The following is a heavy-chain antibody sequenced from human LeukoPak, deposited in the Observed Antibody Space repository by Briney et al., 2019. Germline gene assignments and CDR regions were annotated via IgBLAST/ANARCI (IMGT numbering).Heavy chain of an antibody. D-gene: IGHD3-22*01. CDR3: ARELMGLTMIVVVNPIDY. Sequence: PGGSLRLSCAASGFTFNTYEMNWVRQAPGKGLEWVSYISSGGSSIYYADSVKGRFTISRDNAKNSLFLQMNSLRAEDTAVYYCARELMGLTMIVVVNPIDYWGQGTLVTVSS. V-gene: IGHV3-48*03. CDR1: GFTFNTYE. J-gene: IGHJ4*02. CDR2: ISSGGSSI.